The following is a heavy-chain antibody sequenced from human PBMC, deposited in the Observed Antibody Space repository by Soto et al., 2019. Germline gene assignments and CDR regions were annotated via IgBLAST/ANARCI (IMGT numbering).Heavy chain of an antibody. J-gene: IGHJ5*02. CDR1: GGTFSSYD. Sequence: QVQLVQSGAEVKKPESSVKVSCKASGGTFSSYDISWVRQAPGQGLEWMGGIIPIFGTANYAQKFQGRVTITADESTSTAYMELSSLRSEDTAVYYCARARRDYYDSSGYYSNWFAPWGQGTLVTVSS. CDR2: IIPIFGTA. V-gene: IGHV1-69*01. D-gene: IGHD3-22*01. CDR3: ARARRDYYDSSGYYSNWFAP.